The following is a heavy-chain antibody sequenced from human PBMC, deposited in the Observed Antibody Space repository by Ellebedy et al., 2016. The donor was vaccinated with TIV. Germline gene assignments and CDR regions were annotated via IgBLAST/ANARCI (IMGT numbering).Heavy chain of an antibody. D-gene: IGHD6-13*01. Sequence: MPSETLSLTCAVSGGSISSRSYYWGWIRQPPGKGLEWIGSIYYSGTTYYNPSLKSRVTISVDTSNNQFSLKLSSVTAADTAVYYCARTAAAGMGMGYWGQGTLVTVSS. V-gene: IGHV4-39*01. CDR2: IYYSGTT. J-gene: IGHJ4*02. CDR3: ARTAAAGMGMGY. CDR1: GGSISSRSYY.